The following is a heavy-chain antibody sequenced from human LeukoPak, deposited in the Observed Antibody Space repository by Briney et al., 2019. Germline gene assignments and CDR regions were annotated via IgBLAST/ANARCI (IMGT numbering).Heavy chain of an antibody. Sequence: SETLSLTCTVSSDSISSSSYYWSWIRQPPGKGLEWIGYIYYSGSTNYNPSLKSRVTISVDTSKNQFSLKLSSVTAADTAVYYCARMESMTTVILFDPWGQGTLVTVSS. CDR2: IYYSGST. J-gene: IGHJ5*02. CDR3: ARMESMTTVILFDP. V-gene: IGHV4-61*01. D-gene: IGHD4-17*01. CDR1: SDSISSSSYY.